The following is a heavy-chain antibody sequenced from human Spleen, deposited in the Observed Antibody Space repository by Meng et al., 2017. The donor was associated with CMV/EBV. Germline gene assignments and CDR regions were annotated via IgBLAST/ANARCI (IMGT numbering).Heavy chain of an antibody. V-gene: IGHV3-21*01. J-gene: IGHJ4*02. CDR2: ISSSSSYI. D-gene: IGHD3-10*01. CDR1: GFTFSRYS. CDR3: ARALHYYGSGTLDS. Sequence: ASGFTFSRYSMNWVRQAPGKMLEWVSSISSSSSYIYYADSLKGRFTISRDNAKNSLYLQMHSLRAEDTAVYYCARALHYYGSGTLDSWGQGTLVTVSS.